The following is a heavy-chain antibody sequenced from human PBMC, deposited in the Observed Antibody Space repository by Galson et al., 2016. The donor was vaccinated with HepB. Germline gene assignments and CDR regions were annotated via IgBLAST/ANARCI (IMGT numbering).Heavy chain of an antibody. V-gene: IGHV1-18*04. J-gene: IGHJ4*02. Sequence: SVKVSCKASGYTFSSYGISWVRQAPGQGLEWMGWISGNNGNTKYAQKFQGRVTMTTDTSTSTAYMALRSLRSDDTAMFYCARDFVDTAVVVDYWGQGTLVTVSS. CDR2: ISGNNGNT. D-gene: IGHD5-18*01. CDR1: GYTFSSYG. CDR3: ARDFVDTAVVVDY.